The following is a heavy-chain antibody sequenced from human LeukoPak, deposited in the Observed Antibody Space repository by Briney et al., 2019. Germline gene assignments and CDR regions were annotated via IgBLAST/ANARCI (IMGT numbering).Heavy chain of an antibody. V-gene: IGHV3-66*04. J-gene: IGHJ6*03. Sequence: GGSLRLSCAASGFTVSSNYMSWVRQAPGKGLEWVSVIYSGGSTYYADSVKGRFTISRDNAKNSLYLQMNSLRAEDTAVYYCARHPEAAAGTGYYYYCMDVWGKGTTVTVSS. CDR3: ARHPEAAAGTGYYYYCMDV. CDR1: GFTVSSNY. CDR2: IYSGGST. D-gene: IGHD6-13*01.